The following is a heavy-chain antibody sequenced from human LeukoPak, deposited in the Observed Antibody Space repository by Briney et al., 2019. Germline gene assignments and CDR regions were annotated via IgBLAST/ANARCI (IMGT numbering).Heavy chain of an antibody. V-gene: IGHV3-15*04. Sequence: KPGGSLRLSCAASGFTFSNAWMTWVRQAPGKGLEWVGRIEPKTEGGTTDYTAPVKGRFTISRDDAENTLYLQMNSLKTEDTAVYYCTTGVGSNWGQGTLVTVSS. J-gene: IGHJ4*02. CDR3: TTGVGSN. D-gene: IGHD6-13*01. CDR2: IEPKTEGGTT. CDR1: GFTFSNAW.